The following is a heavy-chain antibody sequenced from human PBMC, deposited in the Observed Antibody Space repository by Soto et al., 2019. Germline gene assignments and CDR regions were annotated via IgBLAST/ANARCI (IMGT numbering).Heavy chain of an antibody. Sequence: ASVKVSCKASGYTFTGYYMHWVRQAPGQGLEWMGWINPNSGGTNYAQKFQGWVTMTRDTSISTAYMELSRLRSDDTAVYYCARGGCSSTSCYRDYYYYMDVWGKGTTVTVSS. CDR3: ARGGCSSTSCYRDYYYYMDV. V-gene: IGHV1-2*04. CDR1: GYTFTGYY. CDR2: INPNSGGT. J-gene: IGHJ6*03. D-gene: IGHD2-2*01.